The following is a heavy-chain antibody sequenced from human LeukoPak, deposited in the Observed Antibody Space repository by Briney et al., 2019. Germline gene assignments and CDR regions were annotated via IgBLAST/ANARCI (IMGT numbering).Heavy chain of an antibody. J-gene: IGHJ3*02. V-gene: IGHV3-53*01. CDR1: GFTVSSNY. CDR2: IYSGGST. Sequence: AGGSLRLSCAASGFTVSSNYMSWVRQAPGKGLEWVSVIYSGGSTYYADSVKGRFTISRDNSKNTLYLQMNSLRAEDTAVYYCARDRSGSSGWYDAFGIWGQGTMVTVSS. CDR3: ARDRSGSSGWYDAFGI. D-gene: IGHD6-19*01.